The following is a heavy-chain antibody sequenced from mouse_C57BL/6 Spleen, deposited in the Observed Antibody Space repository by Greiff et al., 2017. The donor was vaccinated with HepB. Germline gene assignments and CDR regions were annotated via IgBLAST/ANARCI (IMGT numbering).Heavy chain of an antibody. J-gene: IGHJ4*01. CDR1: GYTFTDYY. V-gene: IGHV1-76*01. D-gene: IGHD2-5*01. Sequence: QVQLKESGAELVRPGASVKLSCKASGYTFTDYYINWVKQRPGQGLEWIARIYPGSGNTYYNEKFKGKATLTAEKSSSTAYMQLSSLTSEDSAVYFCARYYSNYDYAMDYWGQGTSVTVSS. CDR2: IYPGSGNT. CDR3: ARYYSNYDYAMDY.